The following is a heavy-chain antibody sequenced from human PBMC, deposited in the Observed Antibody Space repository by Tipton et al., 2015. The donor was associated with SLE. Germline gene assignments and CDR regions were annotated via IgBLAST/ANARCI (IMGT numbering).Heavy chain of an antibody. CDR3: TRGDVGSLPSYGMDV. Sequence: SLRLSCTTSGLTFGDYAMTWVRQAPGKGLEWVGFVRSNTYGGTTEYATSVQGRFTISRDDSKNVVSLQMNSLRPEDTGLYYCTRGDVGSLPSYGMDVWGQGTTVTVSS. CDR1: GLTFGDYA. CDR2: VRSNTYGGTT. D-gene: IGHD6-13*01. V-gene: IGHV3-49*04. J-gene: IGHJ6*02.